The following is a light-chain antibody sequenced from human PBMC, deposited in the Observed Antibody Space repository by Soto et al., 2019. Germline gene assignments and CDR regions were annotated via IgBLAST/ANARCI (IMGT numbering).Light chain of an antibody. Sequence: QSALTQPRSVSGSPGQSVAISCTGTSSDVGGYNYVSWYQQHPGKVPKLIIFEVYKRPSGVSDRFSGSKSGSTASLTISGLQADDEADYYCCSYAGGFYVVGTGTKLTVL. J-gene: IGLJ1*01. CDR3: CSYAGGFYV. V-gene: IGLV2-11*01. CDR1: SSDVGGYNY. CDR2: EVY.